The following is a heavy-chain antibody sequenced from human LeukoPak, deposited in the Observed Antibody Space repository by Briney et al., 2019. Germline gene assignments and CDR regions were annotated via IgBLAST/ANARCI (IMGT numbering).Heavy chain of an antibody. Sequence: SVKVSCKASGYTFTGYYMHWVRQAPGQGLEWMGGIIPIFGTANYAQKFQGRVTITTGESTSTAYMELSSLRSEDTAVYYCARDDCSSTSCDLNYYYYMDVWGKGTTVTVSS. CDR3: ARDDCSSTSCDLNYYYYMDV. J-gene: IGHJ6*03. D-gene: IGHD2-2*01. V-gene: IGHV1-69*05. CDR1: GYTFTGYY. CDR2: IIPIFGTA.